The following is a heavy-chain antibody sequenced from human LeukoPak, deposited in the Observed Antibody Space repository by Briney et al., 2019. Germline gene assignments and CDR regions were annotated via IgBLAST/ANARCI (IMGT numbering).Heavy chain of an antibody. Sequence: GASVRVSCKASGYTFTSYYMHWVRQAPGQGLEWMGIINPSGGSTSYAQKFQGRVTMTRDTSTSTVYMELSSLRSEDTAVYYCIRFLGEGMDVWGQGTTVTVSS. D-gene: IGHD3-3*01. CDR1: GYTFTSYY. J-gene: IGHJ6*02. CDR3: IRFLGEGMDV. V-gene: IGHV1-46*01. CDR2: INPSGGST.